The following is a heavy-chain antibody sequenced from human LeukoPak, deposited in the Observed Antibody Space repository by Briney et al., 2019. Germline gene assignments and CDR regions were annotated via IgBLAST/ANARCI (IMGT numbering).Heavy chain of an antibody. CDR1: GFMFSGYA. V-gene: IGHV3-23*01. CDR2: ISFSGFRT. CDR3: ARVTEYCSGGSCYTGDH. Sequence: GESLKISCAASGFMFSGYAMNWVRQAPGKGLEWVSTISFSGFRTYYADSMEGRFTISRDNSKNTVYLQMSGLRAEDTAVYYCARVTEYCSGGSCYTGDHWGQGTLVTVSS. D-gene: IGHD2-15*01. J-gene: IGHJ4*02.